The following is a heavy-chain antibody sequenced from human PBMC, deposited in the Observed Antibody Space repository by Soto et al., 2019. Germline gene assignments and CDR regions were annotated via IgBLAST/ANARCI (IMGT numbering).Heavy chain of an antibody. Sequence: GGSLRLSCAASGFTFSSYAMTWVRQAPGKGLEWVSAISGGSTFYAASVKGRFTISRDNSKNTLFLQMNSLRDEDTAVYYCVKEREGIAADYWGQGTLVTVSS. J-gene: IGHJ4*02. D-gene: IGHD6-13*01. CDR2: ISGGST. CDR1: GFTFSSYA. CDR3: VKEREGIAADY. V-gene: IGHV3-23*01.